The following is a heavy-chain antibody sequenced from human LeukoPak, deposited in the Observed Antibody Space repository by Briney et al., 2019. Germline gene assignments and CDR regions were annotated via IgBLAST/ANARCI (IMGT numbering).Heavy chain of an antibody. CDR1: GGSFSDYQ. J-gene: IGHJ3*02. Sequence: SETLSLTCAVSGGSFSDYQWNWIRQSPGKGLEWLGKISHSGTTTYNPSLKSRVTMSVDTSKSQFSLKLRSVTAADTAVYYCARGLVWRFLLDSRRDSFDIWGQGTTITVSS. CDR2: ISHSGTT. CDR3: ARGLVWRFLLDSRRDSFDI. V-gene: IGHV4-34*01. D-gene: IGHD3-16*01.